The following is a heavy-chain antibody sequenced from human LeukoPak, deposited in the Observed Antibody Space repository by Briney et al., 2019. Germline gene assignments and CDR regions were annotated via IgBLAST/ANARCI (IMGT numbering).Heavy chain of an antibody. D-gene: IGHD3-16*01. J-gene: IGHJ4*01. CDR1: GYTFTSYY. CDR2: FKPNTRSA. CDR3: VREKVGGTNDY. Sequence: ASVKVSCKASGYTFTSYYVHWVRQAPGQGLEWLGTFKPNTRSAHPGLGFRDRVSMTGDMSMSTVFIELNSLRSEDTAVYYCVREKVGGTNDYWGKGTLVTVST. V-gene: IGHV1-46*01.